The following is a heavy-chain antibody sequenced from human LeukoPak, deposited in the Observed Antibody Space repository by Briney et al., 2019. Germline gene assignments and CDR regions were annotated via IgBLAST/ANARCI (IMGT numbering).Heavy chain of an antibody. D-gene: IGHD5-18*01. CDR3: ARGGVGYSYGKRFDY. J-gene: IGHJ4*02. CDR1: GGSVSSSHW. V-gene: IGHV4-4*02. CDR2: IFYSGSH. Sequence: SETLSLTCAVSGGSVSSSHWWSWVRQAPGQGLMWIGEIFYSGSHNYNPSLKTRVTISIDEPKNQFSLKLSSVTAADTAVYYCARGGVGYSYGKRFDYWGQGTLVTVSS.